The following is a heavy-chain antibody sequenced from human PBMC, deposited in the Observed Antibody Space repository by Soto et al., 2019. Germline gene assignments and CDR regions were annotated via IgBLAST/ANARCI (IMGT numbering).Heavy chain of an antibody. D-gene: IGHD2-15*01. Sequence: SETLSLTCTVSGGSISSYYWNWIRQPPGKGPEWIGSIYHSGTTYYNPPLKSRVTISVDTSKNQFSLRLSSVTAADTAVYYCARHKDCSGGSCNAVGYYYGLDVWGQGTTVTVSS. CDR2: IYHSGTT. CDR1: GGSISSYY. V-gene: IGHV4-59*05. CDR3: ARHKDCSGGSCNAVGYYYGLDV. J-gene: IGHJ6*02.